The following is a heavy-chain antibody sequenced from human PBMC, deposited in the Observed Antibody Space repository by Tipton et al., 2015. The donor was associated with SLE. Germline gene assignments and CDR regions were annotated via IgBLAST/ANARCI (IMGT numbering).Heavy chain of an antibody. J-gene: IGHJ4*02. D-gene: IGHD4-17*01. CDR2: ISYGNT. CDR1: NGSISSYY. CDR3: ARSTTTMNLPRFDF. V-gene: IGHV4-59*07. Sequence: TLSLTCTVSNGSISSYYWSWIRQPPGKGLEWLGYISYGNTKYNPSLRCRLTISVDTSKNQFSLRLSSVTAADTAVYFCARSTTTMNLPRFDFWGLGTLVTVSS.